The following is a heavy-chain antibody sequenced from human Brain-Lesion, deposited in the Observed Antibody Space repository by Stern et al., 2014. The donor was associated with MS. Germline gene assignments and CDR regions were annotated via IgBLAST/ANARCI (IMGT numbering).Heavy chain of an antibody. CDR2: FDPEDGET. V-gene: IGHV1-24*01. D-gene: IGHD1-26*01. CDR1: GYTLTELS. Sequence: LQLVESGAEVKKPGASGKVSCKVSGYTLTELSMNWVRQAPRKGLEGMGGFDPEDGETIYAKKVQGRVTMTEDTSKEPAKMELSSLRSEDTAVYYCATLSPGAGGNYYRHFDYWGQGTLVTVSS. J-gene: IGHJ4*02. CDR3: ATLSPGAGGNYYRHFDY.